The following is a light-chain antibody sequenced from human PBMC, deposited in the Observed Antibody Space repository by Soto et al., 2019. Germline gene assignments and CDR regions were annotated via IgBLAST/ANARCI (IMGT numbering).Light chain of an antibody. CDR1: QGVDNNY. CDR3: HQFQNSPWT. J-gene: IGKJ1*01. Sequence: NVFTHSPGTLSLSPGERGTLSCRASQGVDNNYLVWYQQKPGQAPRLLIFGTSSRATGIPDRFSGSGSGTHFTLTINRLEPEDVAVYYCHQFQNSPWTFGQGTKVDIK. CDR2: GTS. V-gene: IGKV3-20*01.